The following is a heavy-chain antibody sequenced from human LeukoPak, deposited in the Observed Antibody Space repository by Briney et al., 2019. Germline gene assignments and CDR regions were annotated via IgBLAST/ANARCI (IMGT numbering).Heavy chain of an antibody. CDR2: ISYDGSNK. CDR3: AREYVAGGPDAFDI. CDR1: GFTFSDYY. V-gene: IGHV3-30-3*01. Sequence: GGSLRLSCAASGFTFSDYYMTWVRRAPGKGLEWVAVISYDGSNKYYADSVKGRFTISRDNSKNTLYLQMNSLRAEDTAVYYCAREYVAGGPDAFDIWGQGTMVTVSS. D-gene: IGHD6-19*01. J-gene: IGHJ3*02.